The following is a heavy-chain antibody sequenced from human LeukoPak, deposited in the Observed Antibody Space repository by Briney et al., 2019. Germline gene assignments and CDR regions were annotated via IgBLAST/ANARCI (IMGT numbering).Heavy chain of an antibody. V-gene: IGHV1-69*13. D-gene: IGHD6-19*01. CDR1: GGTFISYA. J-gene: IGHJ4*02. CDR3: ARSVSGIAVAGSPHFDY. CDR2: IIPIFGTA. Sequence: SVKVSCKASGGTFISYAISWVRQAPGQGLEWMGGIIPIFGTANYAQKFQGGVTITADESTSTAYMELSSLRSEDTAVYYCARSVSGIAVAGSPHFDYWGQGTLVTVSS.